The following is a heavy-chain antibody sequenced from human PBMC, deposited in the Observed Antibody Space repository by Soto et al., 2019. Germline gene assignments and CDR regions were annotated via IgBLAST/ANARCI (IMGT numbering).Heavy chain of an antibody. V-gene: IGHV1-2*02. CDR2: INPNSGAT. CDR3: ARGLVPAAISFYGMDV. D-gene: IGHD2-2*01. J-gene: IGHJ6*02. Sequence: ASVKVSCKASGYTFTDYYIHWVRQAPGQGLEWMGWINPNSGATNYAQKFQGRVTMTRDTSISTAYMELSRLRSDDTAVYYCARGLVPAAISFYGMDVWGQGTTVTVSS. CDR1: GYTFTDYY.